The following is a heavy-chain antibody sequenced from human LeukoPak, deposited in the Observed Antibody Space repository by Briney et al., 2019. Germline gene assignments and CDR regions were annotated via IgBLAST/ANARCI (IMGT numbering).Heavy chain of an antibody. V-gene: IGHV1-18*01. J-gene: IGHJ5*02. CDR2: ISAYNGNT. CDR1: GYTFTSYG. CDR3: ARDLTLLIAVAGTCWFDP. Sequence: GASVKVSCKASGYTFTSYGISWVRQAPGQGLEWMGWISAYNGNTNYAQKLQGRVTMTTDTSTSTAYMELRSLRSDDTAVYYCARDLTLLIAVAGTCWFDPWGQGTLVTVSS. D-gene: IGHD6-19*01.